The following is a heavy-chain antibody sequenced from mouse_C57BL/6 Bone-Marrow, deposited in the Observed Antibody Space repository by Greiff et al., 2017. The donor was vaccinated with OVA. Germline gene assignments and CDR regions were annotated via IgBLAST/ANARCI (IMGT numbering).Heavy chain of an antibody. J-gene: IGHJ2*01. D-gene: IGHD1-1*01. V-gene: IGHV5-12*01. CDR1: GFTFSDYY. CDR2: ISNGGGST. CDR3: ARHRGVVAPYFDY. Sequence: EVKLVESGGGLVQPGGSLKLSCAASGFTFSDYYMYWVRQTPEKRLEWVAYISNGGGSTYYPDTVKGRFTISRDNAKNTLYLQMSRLKSEDTAMYYCARHRGVVAPYFDYWGQGTTLTVSS.